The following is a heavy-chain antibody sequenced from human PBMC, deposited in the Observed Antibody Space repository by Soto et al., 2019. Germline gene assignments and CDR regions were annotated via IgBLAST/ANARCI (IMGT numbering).Heavy chain of an antibody. D-gene: IGHD3-3*01. J-gene: IGHJ4*02. Sequence: ASVKVSCKASGYTFTGYYMHWVRQAPGQGLEWMGWINPNSGGTNYAQKFQGRVTMTRDTSISTAYMELSRLRSDDMAVYYCAAVTIFGVVKDEYYFDYWGQGTLVTISS. V-gene: IGHV1-2*02. CDR2: INPNSGGT. CDR1: GYTFTGYY. CDR3: AAVTIFGVVKDEYYFDY.